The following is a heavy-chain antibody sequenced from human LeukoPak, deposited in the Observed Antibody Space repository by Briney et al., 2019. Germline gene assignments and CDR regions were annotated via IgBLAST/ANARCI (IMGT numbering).Heavy chain of an antibody. Sequence: TSETLSLTCAVYGGSFSGYYWSWIRQLPGKGLEWIGEINHSGSTNYNPSLKSRVTISVDTSKNQFSLKLSSVTAADTAVYYCARADHVYNWFDPWGQGTLVTVSS. J-gene: IGHJ5*02. CDR3: ARADHVYNWFDP. CDR1: GGSFSGYY. CDR2: INHSGST. V-gene: IGHV4-34*01.